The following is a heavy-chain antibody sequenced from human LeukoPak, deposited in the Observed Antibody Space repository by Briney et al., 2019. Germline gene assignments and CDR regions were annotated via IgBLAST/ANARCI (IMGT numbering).Heavy chain of an antibody. CDR2: ISSSGSTI. CDR1: GFTFSDYY. CDR3: ARDRRGSGSYYKDYYYYMDV. Sequence: GGSLRLSCAASGFTFSDYYMSWLRQAPGKGLEWVSYISSSGSTIYYADSVKGRFTISRDNAKNSLYLQMNSLRAEDTAVYYCARDRRGSGSYYKDYYYYMDVWGKGTTVTISS. V-gene: IGHV3-11*04. J-gene: IGHJ6*03. D-gene: IGHD3-10*01.